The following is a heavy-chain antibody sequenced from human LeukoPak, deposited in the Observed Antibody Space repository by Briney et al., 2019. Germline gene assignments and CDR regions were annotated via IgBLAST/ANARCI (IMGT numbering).Heavy chain of an antibody. CDR2: IKQDGSEK. CDR3: ARGLYNRNY. D-gene: IGHD1-14*01. Sequence: LGGSLRLSCAASGFTFSSYWMSWVRQAPGKGLESVANIKQDGSEKYYVDSVKGRFTISRDNAKNSLYLQMNSLRVEDTVVYYCARGLYNRNYWGQGTLVTVSS. CDR1: GFTFSSYW. J-gene: IGHJ4*02. V-gene: IGHV3-7*01.